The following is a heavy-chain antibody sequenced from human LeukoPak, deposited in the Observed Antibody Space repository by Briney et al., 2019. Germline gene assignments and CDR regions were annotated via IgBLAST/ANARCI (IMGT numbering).Heavy chain of an antibody. V-gene: IGHV4-39*07. CDR2: IYYSGNT. D-gene: IGHD3-22*01. Sequence: SETLSLTCTVSGGSISTSSYYWGWIRQPPGKGLEWIGSIYYSGNTYYNPSLKSRVTISVDTSKNQFSLKLSSVTAADTAVYYCARDRDSSGYYSSFDYWGQGTLVTVSS. CDR1: GGSISTSSYY. J-gene: IGHJ4*02. CDR3: ARDRDSSGYYSSFDY.